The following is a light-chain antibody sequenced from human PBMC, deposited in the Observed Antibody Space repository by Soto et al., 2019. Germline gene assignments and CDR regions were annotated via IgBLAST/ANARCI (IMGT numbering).Light chain of an antibody. V-gene: IGLV2-14*01. J-gene: IGLJ2*01. CDR3: SSQAVSSTLV. CDR2: DVN. CDR1: NSDIGYYNY. Sequence: QSALTQPASVSGSPGQSITISCTGANSDIGYYNYVSWYQQHPGKAPKLMIYDVNNRHSGVSNRFSGSKSGNTASLTISGLQAEDEADYYCSSQAVSSTLVFGGGTKLTVL.